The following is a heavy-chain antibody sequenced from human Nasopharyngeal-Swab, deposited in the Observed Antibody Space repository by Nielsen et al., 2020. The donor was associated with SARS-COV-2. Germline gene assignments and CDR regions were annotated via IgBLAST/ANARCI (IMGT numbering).Heavy chain of an antibody. V-gene: IGHV4-59*01. Sequence: SRQCPGQGLEWIGYIYYSGSTNYNPSLKSRVTISVDTSKNQFSLKLSSVTAADTAVYYCAIGGGGSYYYGMDVWGQGTTVTVSS. D-gene: IGHD3-16*01. CDR3: AIGGGGSYYYGMDV. CDR2: IYYSGST. J-gene: IGHJ6*02.